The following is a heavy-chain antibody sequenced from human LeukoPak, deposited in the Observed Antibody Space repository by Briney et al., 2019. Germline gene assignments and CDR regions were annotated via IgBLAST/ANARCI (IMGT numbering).Heavy chain of an antibody. CDR3: ARPSAPD. D-gene: IGHD2-2*01. CDR1: GFTFSRYW. J-gene: IGHJ4*02. CDR2: IKQDGSEK. V-gene: IGHV3-7*01. Sequence: GGSLRLSCAASGFTFSRYWMSWVRQAPGKGLEWVANIKQDGSEKYYVDSVKGRFTISRDNAKNSLYLQMDSLRVEDTAVYYCARPSAPDWGQGTLVTVSS.